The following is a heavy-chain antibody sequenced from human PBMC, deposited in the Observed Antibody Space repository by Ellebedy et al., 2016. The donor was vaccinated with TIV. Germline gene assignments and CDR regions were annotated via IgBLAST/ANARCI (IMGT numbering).Heavy chain of an antibody. J-gene: IGHJ4*02. D-gene: IGHD2-21*01. Sequence: PGGSLRLSCAASGFTFSSYAMSWARQAPGKGLEWVANIKQDGSEKYYVDSVKGRFTISRDNAKNSLYLQMNSLRAEDPAVYYCASTKSNCGGDCYDYWGQGTLVTVSS. CDR1: GFTFSSYA. CDR3: ASTKSNCGGDCYDY. CDR2: IKQDGSEK. V-gene: IGHV3-7*03.